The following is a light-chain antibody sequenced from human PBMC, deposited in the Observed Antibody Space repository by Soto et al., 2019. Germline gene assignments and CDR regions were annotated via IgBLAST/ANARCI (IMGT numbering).Light chain of an antibody. V-gene: IGKV3-15*01. Sequence: EIVRTQSPAALSLSHGERATLSCRASQSVSSNLAWYQQKSGQAPRLLIYGASTRATGIPARFSGSGSGTEFTLTISSLQSEDFVVYYCQQYNNWPRTFGQGTKVDIK. CDR2: GAS. CDR1: QSVSSN. CDR3: QQYNNWPRT. J-gene: IGKJ1*01.